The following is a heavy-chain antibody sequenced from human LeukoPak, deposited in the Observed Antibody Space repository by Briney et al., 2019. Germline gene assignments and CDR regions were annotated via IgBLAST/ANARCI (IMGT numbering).Heavy chain of an antibody. CDR2: FSAYNGNT. CDR3: ERVKPRYNWNDGINWFDT. Sequence: ATVKVSCKVSGYTFTSYGISWVRQAPGQGRESMGWFSAYNGNTNHAQKLPGRVAMTTDTSTLRTYMEQRSLRSEDTAVYYCERVKPRYNWNDGINWFDTWGLGTLVTVSS. V-gene: IGHV1-18*04. D-gene: IGHD1-1*01. J-gene: IGHJ5*02. CDR1: GYTFTSYG.